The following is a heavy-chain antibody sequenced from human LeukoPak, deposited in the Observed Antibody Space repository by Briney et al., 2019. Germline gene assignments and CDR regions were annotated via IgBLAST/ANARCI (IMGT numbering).Heavy chain of an antibody. Sequence: GGSLRLSCAASGFTFSSYAMSWGRQGPGKGLELVSAVSGSGGGTYYADSGKGRLTISRDNSKNTLYLQMNSLRAEETAVYYCAKAGHCSGGSCEVGWFDPWGQGTLVTVSS. CDR2: VSGSGGGT. D-gene: IGHD2-15*01. J-gene: IGHJ5*02. V-gene: IGHV3-23*01. CDR3: AKAGHCSGGSCEVGWFDP. CDR1: GFTFSSYA.